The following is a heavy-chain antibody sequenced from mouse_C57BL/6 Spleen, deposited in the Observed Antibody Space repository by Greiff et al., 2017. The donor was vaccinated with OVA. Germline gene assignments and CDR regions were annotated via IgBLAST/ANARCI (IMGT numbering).Heavy chain of an antibody. J-gene: IGHJ1*03. V-gene: IGHV1-9*01. CDR1: GYTFTGYW. CDR2: ILPGSGST. D-gene: IGHD1-1*01. Sequence: VNLVESGAELMKPGASVKLSCKATGYTFTGYWIEWVKQRPGHGLEWIGEILPGSGSTNYNEKFKGKATFTADTSSNTAYMQLSSLTTEDSAIYYCARETNYGSSRSYWYFDVWGTGTTVTVSS. CDR3: ARETNYGSSRSYWYFDV.